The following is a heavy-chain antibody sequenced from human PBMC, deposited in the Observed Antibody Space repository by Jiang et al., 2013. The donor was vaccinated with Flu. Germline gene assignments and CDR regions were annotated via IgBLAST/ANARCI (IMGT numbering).Heavy chain of an antibody. CDR3: ARGQGGSVAGPSYYYYYGMDV. Sequence: QSGAEVKKPGASVKVSCKASGYTFTSYYMHWVRQAPGQGLEWMGIINPSGGSTSYAQKFQGRVTMTRDTSTSTVYMELSSLRSEDTAVYYCARGQGGSVAGPSYYYYYGMDVWGKGTTVTVSS. V-gene: IGHV1-46*01. CDR2: INPSGGST. D-gene: IGHD6-19*01. J-gene: IGHJ6*04. CDR1: GYTFTSYY.